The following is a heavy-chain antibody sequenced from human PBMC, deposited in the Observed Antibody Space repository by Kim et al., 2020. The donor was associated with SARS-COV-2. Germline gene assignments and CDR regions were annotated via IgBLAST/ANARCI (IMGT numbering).Heavy chain of an antibody. CDR3: ARARSGGRYMDV. D-gene: IGHD2-15*01. J-gene: IGHJ6*03. V-gene: IGHV3-13*01. Sequence: YYPGSVKGRFTISRENAKNSLYLQMNSLRAGDTAVYYCARARSGGRYMDVWGKGTTVTVSS.